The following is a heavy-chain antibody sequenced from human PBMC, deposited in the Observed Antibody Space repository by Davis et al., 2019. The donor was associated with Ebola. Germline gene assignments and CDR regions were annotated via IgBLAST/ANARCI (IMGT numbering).Heavy chain of an antibody. D-gene: IGHD2-2*01. CDR3: ARHVYCSSTSCLYYYYYGMDV. J-gene: IGHJ6*02. CDR2: IDPIDTYT. CDR1: GSSFTSYW. Sequence: GGSLRLSCKGSGSSFTSYWISWVRQMLGKGLEWTGSIDPIDTYTNYSPSFQGHVTISADKSISTAYLQWSSLKASDTAIYYCARHVYCSSTSCLYYYYYGMDVWGQGTTVTVSS. V-gene: IGHV5-10-1*01.